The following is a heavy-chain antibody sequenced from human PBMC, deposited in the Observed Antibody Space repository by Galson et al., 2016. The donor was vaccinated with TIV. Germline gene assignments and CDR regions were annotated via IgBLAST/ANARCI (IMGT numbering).Heavy chain of an antibody. CDR1: GFTFSSYE. J-gene: IGHJ4*02. CDR3: ARGRGYCDTTSCYVDY. V-gene: IGHV3-48*03. Sequence: SLRLSCAASGFTFSSYEMNWVRQAPGKGLEWVSYIIGSGRSTYYADSVKGRFSISRDNAKNSLYLQMSSLRAEDTAVYYCARGRGYCDTTSCYVDYWGQGTLVTVSS. D-gene: IGHD2-2*01. CDR2: IIGSGRST.